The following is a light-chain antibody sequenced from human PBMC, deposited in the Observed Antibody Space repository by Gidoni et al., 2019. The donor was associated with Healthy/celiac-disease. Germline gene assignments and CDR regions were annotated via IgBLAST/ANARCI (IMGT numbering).Light chain of an antibody. CDR2: DAS. V-gene: IGKV1-33*01. CDR1: QDISNY. Sequence: IQMTQSPSSLSASVGDRVTITCQASQDISNYLNWYQQKPGKAPKLLIYDASHLETGVPSRFSGSGSGTDFTFTISSLQPEDIATYYCQQYDNRPPKLTFGGGTKVEIK. CDR3: QQYDNRPPKLT. J-gene: IGKJ4*01.